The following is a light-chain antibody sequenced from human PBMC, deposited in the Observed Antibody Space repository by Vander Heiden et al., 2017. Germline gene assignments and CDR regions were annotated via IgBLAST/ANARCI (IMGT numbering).Light chain of an antibody. V-gene: IGLV3-21*02. J-gene: IGLJ2*01. CDR2: DDN. CDR1: NLGSKS. CDR3: QVWDSTSGHVV. Sequence: SYVPTLPRSVPVAPGQTVRNTCGGDNLGSKSVHWYQQKPGQAPVRVVHDDNFRPSGIPERVSGSKSGNTATLIINRVEAGDEADYYCQVWDSTSGHVVFGGGTKLTVL.